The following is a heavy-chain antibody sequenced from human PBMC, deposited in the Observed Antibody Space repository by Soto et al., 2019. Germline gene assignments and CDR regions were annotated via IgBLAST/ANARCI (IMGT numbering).Heavy chain of an antibody. Sequence: GGSLRLSCAASGFTFSDYYMSWIRQAPGKGLEWVSYISSSGSTIYYADSVKGRFTISRDNAKNSLYLQMNSLRAEDTAVYYCARVSSPVVDCGGDCSLPHWGQGTLVTVSS. CDR2: ISSSGSTI. D-gene: IGHD2-21*01. CDR3: ARVSSPVVDCGGDCSLPH. J-gene: IGHJ4*02. CDR1: GFTFSDYY. V-gene: IGHV3-11*01.